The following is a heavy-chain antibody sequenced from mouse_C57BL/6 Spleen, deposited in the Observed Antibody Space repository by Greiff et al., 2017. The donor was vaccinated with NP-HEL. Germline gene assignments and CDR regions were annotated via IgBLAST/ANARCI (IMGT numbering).Heavy chain of an antibody. Sequence: EVQLQQSGPELVKPGASVKISCKASGYTFTDYYMNWVKQSHGKSLEWIGDINPNNGGTSYNQKFKGKATLTVDKSSSTAYMELRSLTSEDSAVYYCARPLIYYYGSSLFDYWGQGTTLTVSS. CDR1: GYTFTDYY. V-gene: IGHV1-26*01. CDR2: INPNNGGT. CDR3: ARPLIYYYGSSLFDY. D-gene: IGHD1-1*01. J-gene: IGHJ2*01.